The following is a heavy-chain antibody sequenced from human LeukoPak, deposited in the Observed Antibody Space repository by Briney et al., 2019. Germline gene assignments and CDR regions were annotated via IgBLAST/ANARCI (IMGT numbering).Heavy chain of an antibody. CDR2: IFYSGST. CDR3: ASLSTSHWFDP. CDR1: GGSISTSNYY. Sequence: PSETLSLTCTVSGGSISTSNYYWGWIRQPPGKGLEWIGNIFYSGSTYYSPSVKSRVTIPLDTSRNQFSLKLSSVTAADTAVYYCASLSTSHWFDPWGQGTLVTVSS. V-gene: IGHV4-39*07. J-gene: IGHJ5*02.